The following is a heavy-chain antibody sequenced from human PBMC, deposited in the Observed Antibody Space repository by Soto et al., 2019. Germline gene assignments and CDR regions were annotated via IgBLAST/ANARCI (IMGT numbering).Heavy chain of an antibody. J-gene: IGHJ4*02. D-gene: IGHD1-26*01. CDR3: AKVPQGGSSRIWDS. Sequence: HPGGSLRLSCAASGFTFSSYAMSWVRQAPGKGLEWVSGISAGGGTTYYADSVKGRFTISRDNSKNTLYLQMNSLRAEDTAVYYCAKVPQGGSSRIWDSWGQGTLVTVSS. CDR1: GFTFSSYA. V-gene: IGHV3-23*01. CDR2: ISAGGGTT.